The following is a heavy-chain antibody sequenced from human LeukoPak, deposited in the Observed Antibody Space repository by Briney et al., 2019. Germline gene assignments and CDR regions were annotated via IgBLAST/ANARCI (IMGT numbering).Heavy chain of an antibody. J-gene: IGHJ4*02. D-gene: IGHD3-16*01. CDR1: GFTFSSYG. CDR3: AKDLFGSPVDY. V-gene: IGHV3-30*02. Sequence: GGSLRLSCASSGFTFSSYGMHWVRQAPGKGLEWVAVILSDGSKEFYTDSVKGRFTISRDNSKNTLYLQMNSLRAEDTAVYYCAKDLFGSPVDYWGQGTLVTVSS. CDR2: ILSDGSKE.